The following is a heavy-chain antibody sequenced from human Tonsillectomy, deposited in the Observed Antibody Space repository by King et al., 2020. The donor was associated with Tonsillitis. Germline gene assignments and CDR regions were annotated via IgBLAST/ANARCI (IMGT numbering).Heavy chain of an antibody. Sequence: VQLVESGGGLIQPGGSLRLSCEASGLTVSSNYMNWVRQAPGKGLEWVSLIYSGGSTYYADSVKARFTISRDNSKNTLYLQMNSLRAEDTAVCYCAREKCGPGGWFDPWGQGTLVTVSS. V-gene: IGHV3-53*01. CDR3: AREKCGPGGWFDP. CDR2: IYSGGST. D-gene: IGHD2-21*01. CDR1: GLTVSSNY. J-gene: IGHJ5*02.